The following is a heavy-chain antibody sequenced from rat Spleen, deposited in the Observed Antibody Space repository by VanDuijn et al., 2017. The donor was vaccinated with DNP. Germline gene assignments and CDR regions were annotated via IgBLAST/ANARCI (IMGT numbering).Heavy chain of an antibody. V-gene: IGHV2-30*01. D-gene: IGHD3-8*01. CDR1: GFSLTSYN. Sequence: QVQLKESGPGLVQPSQTLSLACTVSGFSLTSYNVHWVRQPTGKGLEWMGIIWTGGSTDYNSALKSRLSISRDTSKSQVFLKMDSLQTEDTAIYFWTRASGSPFAYWGQGTLVTVSS. CDR3: TRASGSPFAY. CDR2: IWTGGST. J-gene: IGHJ3*01.